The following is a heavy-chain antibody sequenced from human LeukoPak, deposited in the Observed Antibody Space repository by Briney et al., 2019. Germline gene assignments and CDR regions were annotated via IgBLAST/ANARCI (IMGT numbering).Heavy chain of an antibody. Sequence: SETLSLTCAVYGGSFSGYFWSWIRQSPGKGLEWIGQINHSGSTNYNPSLTGRVTVSVDTTKNQFSLKLSSVTAADTAVYYCARIRPRGSSSPMIYYYYGMDVWGQGTPVTVSS. CDR1: GGSFSGYF. J-gene: IGHJ6*02. CDR2: INHSGST. D-gene: IGHD2-2*01. V-gene: IGHV4-34*01. CDR3: ARIRPRGSSSPMIYYYYGMDV.